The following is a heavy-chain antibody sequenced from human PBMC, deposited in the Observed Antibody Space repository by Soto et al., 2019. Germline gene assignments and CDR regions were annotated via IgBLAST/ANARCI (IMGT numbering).Heavy chain of an antibody. V-gene: IGHV4-31*03. CDR1: GGSISSGGYY. Sequence: QVQLQESGPGLVKPSQTLSLTCTVSGGSISSGGYYWSWIRPPPGKGLEWIGYIYYSGSTYYNPSLRIRVTISVYTSKNQFSLKLSSVTAADTAVYYCARDKGRRDGAFDIWGQGTMVTVSS. CDR2: IYYSGST. CDR3: ARDKGRRDGAFDI. J-gene: IGHJ3*02.